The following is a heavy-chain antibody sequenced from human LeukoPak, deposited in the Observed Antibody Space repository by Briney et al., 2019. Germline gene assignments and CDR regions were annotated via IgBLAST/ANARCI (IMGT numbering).Heavy chain of an antibody. V-gene: IGHV3-43D*04. D-gene: IGHD6-13*01. Sequence: PGGSLRLSCAASGFTFDDYAMHWVRQAPGKGLEWVSLISWDGGSTYYADSVKGRFTTSRDNTKNSLYLQMNSLRAEDTALYYCAKPDNSNWYGNFDYWGQGTLVTVSS. J-gene: IGHJ4*02. CDR1: GFTFDDYA. CDR3: AKPDNSNWYGNFDY. CDR2: ISWDGGST.